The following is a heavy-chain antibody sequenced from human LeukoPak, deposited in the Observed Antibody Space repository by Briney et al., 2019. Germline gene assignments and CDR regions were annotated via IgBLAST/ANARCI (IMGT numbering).Heavy chain of an antibody. CDR2: IYYSGST. CDR1: GGSISSGGYY. D-gene: IGHD3-22*01. CDR3: ARAADYSDSSGPGGNAFDI. V-gene: IGHV4-61*08. J-gene: IGHJ3*02. Sequence: PSETLSLTCTVSGGSISSGGYYWSWIRQPPGKGLEWIGYIYYSGSTNYNPSLKSRVSISVDTSKNQFFLKLYSVTTADTAVYYCARAADYSDSSGPGGNAFDIWGQGTTVTVSS.